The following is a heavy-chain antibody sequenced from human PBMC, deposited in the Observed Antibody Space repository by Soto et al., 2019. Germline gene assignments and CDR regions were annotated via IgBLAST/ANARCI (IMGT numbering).Heavy chain of an antibody. V-gene: IGHV4-59*01. CDR3: ARERYCSGGSCEKGSFGY. CDR1: GCSISSYY. D-gene: IGHD2-15*01. J-gene: IGHJ4*02. CDR2: IYYSGST. Sequence: TSETLSLTCTVSGCSISSYYWSWIRQPPGKGLEWIGYIYYSGSTNYNPSLKSRVTISVDTSKNQFSLKLSSVTAADTAVYYCARERYCSGGSCEKGSFGYWGQGTLVTVSS.